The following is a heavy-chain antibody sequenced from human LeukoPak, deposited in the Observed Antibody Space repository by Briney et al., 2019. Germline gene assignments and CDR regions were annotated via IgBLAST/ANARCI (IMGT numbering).Heavy chain of an antibody. J-gene: IGHJ5*02. CDR3: ARGRNTQPDPGRNWFDP. Sequence: PSETLSLTCTVSGGSISSYYWSWIRQPPGKGLEWIGEINHSGSTNYNPSLKSRVTISVDTSKNQFSLKLSSVTAADTAVYYCARGRNTQPDPGRNWFDPWGQGGLVTVSS. CDR2: INHSGST. V-gene: IGHV4-34*01. D-gene: IGHD1-1*01. CDR1: GGSISSYY.